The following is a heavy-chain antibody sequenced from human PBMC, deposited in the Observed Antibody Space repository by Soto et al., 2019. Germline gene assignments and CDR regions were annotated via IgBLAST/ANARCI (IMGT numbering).Heavy chain of an antibody. Sequence: GGSLRLSCAASGFTFSSYSMSWVRQAPGKGLEWVSAISGSGGSTYYADSVKGRFTISRDNSKNTLYLQMNSLRAEDTAVYYCAKAWGSSTGWTYYDFWSRPGHALDYGMDVWGQGTTVSVSS. CDR3: AKAWGSSTGWTYYDFWSRPGHALDYGMDV. J-gene: IGHJ6*02. CDR1: GFTFSSYS. D-gene: IGHD3-3*01. V-gene: IGHV3-23*01. CDR2: ISGSGGST.